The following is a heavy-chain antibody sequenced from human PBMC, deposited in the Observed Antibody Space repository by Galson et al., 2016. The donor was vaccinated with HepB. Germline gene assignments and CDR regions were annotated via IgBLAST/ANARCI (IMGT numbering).Heavy chain of an antibody. CDR3: ASAVRGYSVDI. J-gene: IGHJ3*02. CDR2: IKTDGSEK. V-gene: IGHV3-7*01. D-gene: IGHD5-18*01. Sequence: SLRLSCAASGFTFSSYWMIWVRQAPGKGLECVANIKTDGSEKYYVDSVKGRFTISRDNAKNSLYLQMNSLRAEDTALYYCASAVRGYSVDIWGQGTMVTVSS. CDR1: GFTFSSYW.